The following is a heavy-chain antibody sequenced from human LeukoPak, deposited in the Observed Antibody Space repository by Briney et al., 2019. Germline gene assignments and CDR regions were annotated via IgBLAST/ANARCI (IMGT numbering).Heavy chain of an antibody. Sequence: PSETLSLTCAVYGGSFSGYYWSWIRQPPGKGLEWIGEINHSGSTNYNPSLKSRVTISVDTSKNQFSLKLSSVTAADTAVYYCASTQQLAYFDYWGQGTLVTVCS. V-gene: IGHV4-34*01. CDR1: GGSFSGYY. CDR3: ASTQQLAYFDY. J-gene: IGHJ4*02. D-gene: IGHD6-13*01. CDR2: INHSGST.